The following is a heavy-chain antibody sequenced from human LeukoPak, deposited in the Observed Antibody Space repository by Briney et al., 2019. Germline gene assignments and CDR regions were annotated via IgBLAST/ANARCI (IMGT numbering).Heavy chain of an antibody. D-gene: IGHD6-13*01. CDR3: ARSHYSSSWFDY. V-gene: IGHV4-34*01. Sequence: PSETLSLTCAVYGGSFSGYYWSWIRQPPGKGLEWIGEINHSGSTNYNPSLKSRVTISVDTPKNQFSLKLSSVTAADTAVYYCARSHYSSSWFDYWGQGTLVTVSS. CDR1: GGSFSGYY. J-gene: IGHJ4*02. CDR2: INHSGST.